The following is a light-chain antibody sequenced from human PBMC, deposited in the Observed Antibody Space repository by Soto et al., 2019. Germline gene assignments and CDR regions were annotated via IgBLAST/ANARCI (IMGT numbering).Light chain of an antibody. Sequence: QPALTQPPSTSGTPGQRVTISCSGSSSNIKSNTVNWYRQLPGTAPKPLIYSNDQRPSGVPDRFSGSKSGTSASLAISGLQSEDEADYYCAAWDDSLNGPVFGTGTKVTVL. CDR3: AAWDDSLNGPV. CDR1: SSNIKSNT. J-gene: IGLJ1*01. V-gene: IGLV1-44*01. CDR2: SND.